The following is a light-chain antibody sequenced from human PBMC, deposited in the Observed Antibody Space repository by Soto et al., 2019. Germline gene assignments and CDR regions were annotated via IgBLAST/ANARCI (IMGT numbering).Light chain of an antibody. CDR1: SSTVGGFNV. CDR3: CSYVGATTYV. V-gene: IGLV2-23*01. Sequence: QYSLSQPASVCGSPGHAITISCTGTSSTVGGFNVVSWDQQHPGKAXKFXIXXXXXLXSGVSNRFSGSNSGSTASLTISGLQAEDEADYYCCSYVGATTYVFGTGTKVTVL. J-gene: IGLJ1*01. CDR2: XXX.